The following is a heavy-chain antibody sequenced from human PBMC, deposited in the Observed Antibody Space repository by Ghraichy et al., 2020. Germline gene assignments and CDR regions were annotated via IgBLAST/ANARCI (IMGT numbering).Heavy chain of an antibody. CDR1: GGSFSGYY. Sequence: SETLSLTCAVYGGSFSGYYWSWIRQPPGKGLEWIGEINHSGSTNYNPSLKSRVTISVDTSKNQFSLKLSSVTAADTAVYYCASQFPWGGRYSSSFNHHTESGRIDYWGQGTLVTVSS. CDR3: ASQFPWGGRYSSSFNHHTESGRIDY. J-gene: IGHJ4*02. V-gene: IGHV4-34*01. D-gene: IGHD6-13*01. CDR2: INHSGST.